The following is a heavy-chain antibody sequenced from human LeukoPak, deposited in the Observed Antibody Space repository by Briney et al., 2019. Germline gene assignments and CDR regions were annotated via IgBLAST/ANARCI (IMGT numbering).Heavy chain of an antibody. J-gene: IGHJ5*02. CDR1: GYTFTSYG. CDR2: ISAYNGNT. D-gene: IGHD3-3*01. Sequence: ASVKVSCKASGYTFTSYGISWVRQAPGQGLEWMGWISAYNGNTNYAQKLQGRVTMTTDTSTSTAYMELRSLRSDDTAVYYCARADGYCDFWSGYFRGYNWFDPWGQGTLVTVSS. V-gene: IGHV1-18*01. CDR3: ARADGYCDFWSGYFRGYNWFDP.